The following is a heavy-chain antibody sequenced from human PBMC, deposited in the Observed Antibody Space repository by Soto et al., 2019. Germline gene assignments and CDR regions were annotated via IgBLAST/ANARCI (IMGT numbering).Heavy chain of an antibody. D-gene: IGHD1-26*01. Sequence: LRLSCAASGLTFSSYEMDWVRQAPGKGLEWVSYISSSGGTIYHAESVKGRFTISRDNAKNSLYLQMNSLRAEDTAVYYCARGPVIVYSGSPEEAFDIWGQGTMVTVSS. CDR1: GLTFSSYE. CDR3: ARGPVIVYSGSPEEAFDI. J-gene: IGHJ3*02. CDR2: ISSSGGTI. V-gene: IGHV3-48*03.